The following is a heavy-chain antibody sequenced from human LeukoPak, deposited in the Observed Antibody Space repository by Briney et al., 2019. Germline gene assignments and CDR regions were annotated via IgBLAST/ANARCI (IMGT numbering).Heavy chain of an antibody. CDR2: IYSGGST. Sequence: PGGSLRLSCAASGFTFSNYSMNWVRQAPGKGLEWVSVIYSGGSTYYADSVKGRFTISRDNSKNTLYLQMNSLRAEDTAVYYCARGEARYDYVWGSYRYTIEDYWGQGTLVTVSS. CDR3: ARGEARYDYVWGSYRYTIEDY. J-gene: IGHJ4*02. V-gene: IGHV3-53*01. D-gene: IGHD3-16*02. CDR1: GFTFSNYS.